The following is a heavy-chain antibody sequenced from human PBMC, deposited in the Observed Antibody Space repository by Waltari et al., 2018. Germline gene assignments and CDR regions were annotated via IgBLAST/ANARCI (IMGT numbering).Heavy chain of an antibody. Sequence: QVQLVQSGAEVKKPGSSVKVSCKASGGTFSSYAISWVRQAPGQGLEWMGGIIPICGTANYAQKFQGRVTITTDESTSTAYMELSSLRSEDTAVYYGARDQGCSGGSCYLRGMDVWGQGTTVTVSS. J-gene: IGHJ6*02. D-gene: IGHD2-15*01. V-gene: IGHV1-69*05. CDR3: ARDQGCSGGSCYLRGMDV. CDR2: IIPICGTA. CDR1: GGTFSSYA.